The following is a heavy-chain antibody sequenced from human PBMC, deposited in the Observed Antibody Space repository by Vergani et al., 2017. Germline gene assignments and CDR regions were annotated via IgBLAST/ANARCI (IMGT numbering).Heavy chain of an antibody. CDR2: ISDSGST. V-gene: IGHV4-34*01. CDR3: VRRNNVVRETDYFDY. D-gene: IGHD3-10*01. CDR1: GGSFSGYF. Sequence: QVQLQQWGAGLLKPSETLSLTCAVYGGSFSGYFWSWIRQSPGKGLEWIGEISDSGSTNYNPSLKSRVTISVDTSKNQFSLKLNSVTAADTAVYYCVRRNNVVRETDYFDYWGQGILVTVSS. J-gene: IGHJ4*02.